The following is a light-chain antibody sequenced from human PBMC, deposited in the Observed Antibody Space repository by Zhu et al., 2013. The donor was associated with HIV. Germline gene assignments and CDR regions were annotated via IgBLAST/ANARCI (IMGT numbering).Light chain of an antibody. CDR2: QDG. Sequence: SYELTQPPSVSVSPGQTASITCSGDTLGDKYACWYQQKPGQSPVLVIYQDGKRPSGIPERFSGSNSGNTATLTISGTQPMDEADYYCQAWDSRTAVFGGGTKLTVL. J-gene: IGLJ2*01. V-gene: IGLV3-1*01. CDR3: QAWDSRTAV. CDR1: TLGDKY.